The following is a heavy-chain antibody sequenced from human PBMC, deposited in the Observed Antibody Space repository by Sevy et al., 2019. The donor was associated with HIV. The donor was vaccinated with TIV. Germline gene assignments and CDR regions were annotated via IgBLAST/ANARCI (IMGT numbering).Heavy chain of an antibody. V-gene: IGHV3-74*01. J-gene: IGHJ4*02. D-gene: IGHD3-3*01. Sequence: GGSLRLSCATSGFTFNTYWMHWVRQSPGKGLVWVSRINSDGSITDYADSVKGRFTMSRDNAKNTLYLQMNSLRAEDTAVYYCARDQFSHFDYWGQGTMVTVSS. CDR3: ARDQFSHFDY. CDR2: INSDGSIT. CDR1: GFTFNTYW.